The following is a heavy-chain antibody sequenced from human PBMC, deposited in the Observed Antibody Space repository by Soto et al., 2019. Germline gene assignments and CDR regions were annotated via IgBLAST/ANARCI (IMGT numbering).Heavy chain of an antibody. CDR1: GFTVSSNY. J-gene: IGHJ3*02. Sequence: EVQLVESGGGLIQPGGSLRLSCAASGFTVSSNYMSWVRQAPGKGLEWVSVIYSGGSTYYADSVKGRFTISRDNSKNTLYLQMNSLRAEDTAVYYCARALRPPTYYYDSSGSYGAFDIWGQGTMVTVSS. CDR3: ARALRPPTYYYDSSGSYGAFDI. CDR2: IYSGGST. V-gene: IGHV3-53*01. D-gene: IGHD3-22*01.